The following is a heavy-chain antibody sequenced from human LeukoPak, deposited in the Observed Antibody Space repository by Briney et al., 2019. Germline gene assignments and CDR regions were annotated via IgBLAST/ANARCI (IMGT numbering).Heavy chain of an antibody. D-gene: IGHD5-18*01. CDR3: VSLVDTAMIKTMFDY. CDR1: GGSISTYC. J-gene: IGHJ4*02. CDR2: ICTSGST. Sequence: SETLSLTCTVSGGSISTYCWSWIRQPAGKGLEWIGHICTSGSTNYNPSLKSRVTMSVDTSNNEFSLKLNSVTAADTAVYFCVSLVDTAMIKTMFDYWGQGTLVTVSS. V-gene: IGHV4-4*07.